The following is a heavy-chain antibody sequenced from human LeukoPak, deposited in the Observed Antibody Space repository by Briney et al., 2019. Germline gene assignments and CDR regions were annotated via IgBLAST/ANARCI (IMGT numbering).Heavy chain of an antibody. D-gene: IGHD6-13*01. CDR3: ARDRAGTGSGWFDP. Sequence: PGGALRLSCAASGFTFSNYWMHWVRQAPGKGLVWVSRINSDGNSTMYADSVRGRFTVSRDNAKSTLYLQMNSLRVEDTAVYYCARDRAGTGSGWFDPWGQGTLVTVSS. CDR2: INSDGNST. J-gene: IGHJ5*01. V-gene: IGHV3-74*03. CDR1: GFTFSNYW.